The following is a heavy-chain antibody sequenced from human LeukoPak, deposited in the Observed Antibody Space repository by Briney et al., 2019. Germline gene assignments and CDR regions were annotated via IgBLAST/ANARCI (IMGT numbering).Heavy chain of an antibody. J-gene: IGHJ4*02. CDR1: GGSISSYY. CDR2: IYYSGST. D-gene: IGHD2-2*02. Sequence: SETLSLTCTVSGGSISSYYGSWIRPPPGKGLEWIGYIYYSGSTNYNPSLKSRVTISVGTSKNQFSLKLSSVTAADTAVYYCARSNLGYCSSTSCYTFDYWGQGTLVTVSS. V-gene: IGHV4-59*01. CDR3: ARSNLGYCSSTSCYTFDY.